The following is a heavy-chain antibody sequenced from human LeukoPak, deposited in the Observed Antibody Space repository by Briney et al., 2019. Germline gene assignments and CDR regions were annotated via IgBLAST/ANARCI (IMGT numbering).Heavy chain of an antibody. D-gene: IGHD6-13*01. V-gene: IGHV3-23*01. CDR2: ISDSGGST. CDR3: AKDASSSWKTTYFDY. CDR1: GFTLSNYA. Sequence: GGSLRLSCVASGFTLSNYAMSWVRQAPGKGLEWVSAISDSGGSTYYADSVKGRFTISRDNSKNTLYLQMNSLRAEDTAVYYCAKDASSSWKTTYFDYWGQGTLVTVSS. J-gene: IGHJ4*02.